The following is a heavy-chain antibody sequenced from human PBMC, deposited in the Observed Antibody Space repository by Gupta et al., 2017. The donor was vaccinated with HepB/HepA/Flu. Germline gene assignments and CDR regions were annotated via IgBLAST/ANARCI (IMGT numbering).Heavy chain of an antibody. D-gene: IGHD3-3*01. CDR3: ARGFGVVIRYFDY. Sequence: EVQLVESGGGWVQPGGSLRLSCAASGFTFSSYWMSWVRQAPGKGLEWVANIKQDGSEKYYVDSVKGRFTISRDNAKNSLYLQMNSLRAEDTAVYYCARGFGVVIRYFDYWGQGTLVTVSS. CDR1: GFTFSSYW. J-gene: IGHJ4*02. V-gene: IGHV3-7*01. CDR2: IKQDGSEK.